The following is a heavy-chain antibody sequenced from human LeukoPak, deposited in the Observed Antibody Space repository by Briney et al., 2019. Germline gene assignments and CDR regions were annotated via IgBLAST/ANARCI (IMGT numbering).Heavy chain of an antibody. CDR1: GFTFSSYG. D-gene: IGHD3-22*01. J-gene: IGHJ4*02. V-gene: IGHV3-33*01. CDR2: IWYDGSNK. CDR3: ARDGDYYDSSGARGTPFDY. Sequence: PGRSLRLSCAASGFTFSSYGMHWVRQAPGKGLEWVAVIWYDGSNKYYADSVKGRFTISRDNSKNTLYLQMNSLRAEDTAVYYCARDGDYYDSSGARGTPFDYWGQGTLVTVSS.